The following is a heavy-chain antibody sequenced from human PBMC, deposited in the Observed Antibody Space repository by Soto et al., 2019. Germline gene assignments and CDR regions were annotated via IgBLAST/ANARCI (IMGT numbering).Heavy chain of an antibody. CDR1: GYRFSSSW. Sequence: PGESLQISCQGTGYRFSSSWIGCVRQKPGKGLEWLGNVYPSDSDVRYSTAFEGQVTISADNSINTAYLQLLNLKASDTAIYYCTKGANSPFESWGKGTRVTVSS. V-gene: IGHV5-51*01. CDR3: TKGANSPFES. D-gene: IGHD3-16*01. J-gene: IGHJ4*02. CDR2: VYPSDSDV.